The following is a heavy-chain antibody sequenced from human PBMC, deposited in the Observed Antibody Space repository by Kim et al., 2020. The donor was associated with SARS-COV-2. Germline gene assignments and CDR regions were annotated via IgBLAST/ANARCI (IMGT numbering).Heavy chain of an antibody. Sequence: SNPSLKSRVTISIDTSEHQFSLKVISVTAADTAIYYCARYASGSYWSFDYWGQGTLVTVSS. D-gene: IGHD3-10*01. CDR3: ARYASGSYWSFDY. V-gene: IGHV4-31*02. J-gene: IGHJ4*02.